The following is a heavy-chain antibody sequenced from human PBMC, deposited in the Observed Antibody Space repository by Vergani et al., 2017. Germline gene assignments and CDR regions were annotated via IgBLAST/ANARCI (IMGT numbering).Heavy chain of an antibody. CDR1: GGSISSGGYY. Sequence: QVQLQESGPGLVKPSQTLSLTCTVSGGSISSGGYYWSWIRQHPGKGLEWLGYIYYSGSTYYNPSLKSRVTISVDTSKNQFSLKLSSVTAADTAVYYCARGAFVVVPAAIIHWGQGTLVTVSS. CDR2: IYYSGST. CDR3: ARGAFVVVPAAIIH. D-gene: IGHD2-2*02. V-gene: IGHV4-31*03. J-gene: IGHJ4*02.